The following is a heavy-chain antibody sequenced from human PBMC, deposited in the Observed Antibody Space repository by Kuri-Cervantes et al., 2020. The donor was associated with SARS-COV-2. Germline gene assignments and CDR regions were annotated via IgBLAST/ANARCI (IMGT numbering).Heavy chain of an antibody. CDR1: GFTFDDYA. CDR3: AKDIGGGDCSGGSCYSGGPFDY. J-gene: IGHJ4*02. CDR2: IGWDGGST. Sequence: GGSLRLSCAASGFTFDDYAMHWVRQAPGKGLEWVSLIGWDGGSTYYADSVKGRFTISRDNSKNSLYLQMNSLRAEDTALYYCAKDIGGGDCSGGSCYSGGPFDYWGQGTLVTVSS. D-gene: IGHD2-15*01. V-gene: IGHV3-43D*03.